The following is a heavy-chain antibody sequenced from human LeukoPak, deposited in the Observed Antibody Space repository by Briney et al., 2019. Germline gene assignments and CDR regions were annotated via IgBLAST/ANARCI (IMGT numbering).Heavy chain of an antibody. CDR3: ARDFSRFDP. J-gene: IGHJ5*02. V-gene: IGHV3-21*01. CDR2: ISSGSSYI. Sequence: GGSLRLSCAASGFTFSSYSMNWVRQAPGKGLGWVSSISSGSSYIYYADSVKGRFTISRDNAKNSLYLQMNSLRAEDTVVYYCARDFSRFDPWGQGTLVTVSS. D-gene: IGHD3-3*01. CDR1: GFTFSSYS.